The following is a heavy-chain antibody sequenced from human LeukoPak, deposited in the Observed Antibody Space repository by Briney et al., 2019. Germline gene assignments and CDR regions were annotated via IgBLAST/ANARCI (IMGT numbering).Heavy chain of an antibody. CDR2: MNPDSGNT. CDR1: GYTFTGYY. V-gene: IGHV1-8*02. Sequence: ASVKVSCKASGYTFTGYYMHWVRQAPGQGLEWMGWMNPDSGNTGYAQKFQGRVSMTRNTSISTAYMELGGLTSDDTAVSFCARGSHRGYCTTSNCYTVDYWGQGTLVSVSS. CDR3: ARGSHRGYCTTSNCYTVDY. J-gene: IGHJ4*01. D-gene: IGHD2-2*02.